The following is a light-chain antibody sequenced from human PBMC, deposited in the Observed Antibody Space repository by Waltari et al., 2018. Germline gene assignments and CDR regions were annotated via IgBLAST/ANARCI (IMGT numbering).Light chain of an antibody. CDR2: WAS. CDR1: QSILFTSNNKNY. Sequence: DIMMTQSPDSLAVSLGERATINCKSRQSILFTSNNKNYLAWYQQRPGQPPKLLIYWASTRESGVPDRFSGSGSGTDFTLTISSLQTEDVAVYYCQQYYSTPYTFGQGTKLEI. J-gene: IGKJ2*01. V-gene: IGKV4-1*01. CDR3: QQYYSTPYT.